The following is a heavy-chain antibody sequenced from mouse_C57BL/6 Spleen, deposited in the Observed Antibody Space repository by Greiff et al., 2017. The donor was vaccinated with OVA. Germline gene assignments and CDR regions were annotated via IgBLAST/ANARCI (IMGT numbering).Heavy chain of an antibody. V-gene: IGHV1-64*01. J-gene: IGHJ2*01. CDR3: AYDYDDVSFDY. D-gene: IGHD2-4*01. CDR1: GYTFTSYW. CDR2: IHPNSGST. Sequence: QVQLQQPGAELVKPGASVKLSCKASGYTFTSYWMHWVKQRPGQGLEWIGMIHPNSGSTNYNEKFKSKATLTVDKSSSTAYMQLSSLTSEDSAVYYCAYDYDDVSFDYWGQGTTLTVSS.